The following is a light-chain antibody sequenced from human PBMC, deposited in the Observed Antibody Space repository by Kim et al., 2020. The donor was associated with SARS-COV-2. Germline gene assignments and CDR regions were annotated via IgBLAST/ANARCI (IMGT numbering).Light chain of an antibody. CDR3: SSYTSSSIV. J-gene: IGLJ2*01. CDR1: SSDVGGYNY. Sequence: PGQSITISRTGTSSDVGGYNYVSWYQQHPGKAPKLMIYDVSKRPSGVSNRFSGSKSGNTASLTISGLQAEDEADYYCSSYTSSSIVFGGGTKLTVL. CDR2: DVS. V-gene: IGLV2-14*04.